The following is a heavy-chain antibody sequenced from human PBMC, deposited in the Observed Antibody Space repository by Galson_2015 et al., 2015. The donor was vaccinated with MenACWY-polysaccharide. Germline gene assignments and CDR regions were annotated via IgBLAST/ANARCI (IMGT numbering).Heavy chain of an antibody. Sequence: SLRLSCAASGFTVSSNHMNWVRQAPGKGLEWVSGIFVDGSTHYADSVRGRFSISRDNPKSTVFLQMGSLRPEDTGIYYCAKSLPTYFRDNGVLRGNALDIWGQGTMLIVSS. CDR2: IFVDGST. D-gene: IGHD2-8*01. V-gene: IGHV3-53*05. CDR3: AKSLPTYFRDNGVLRGNALDI. CDR1: GFTVSSNH. J-gene: IGHJ3*02.